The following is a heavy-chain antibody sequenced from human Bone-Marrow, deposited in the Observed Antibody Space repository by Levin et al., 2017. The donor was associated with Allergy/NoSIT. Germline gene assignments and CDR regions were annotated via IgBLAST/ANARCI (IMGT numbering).Heavy chain of an antibody. D-gene: IGHD4-11*01. Sequence: SETLSLTCAVSGSSISSGYYWGWIRQPPGKGLEWIGSIYHSGSTYYNPSLKSRVTISVDTSKNQFSLKLSSVTAADTAVYYCAAGALTTEHDYWGQGTLVTVSS. CDR2: IYHSGST. CDR1: GSSISSGYY. V-gene: IGHV4-38-2*01. CDR3: AAGALTTEHDY. J-gene: IGHJ4*02.